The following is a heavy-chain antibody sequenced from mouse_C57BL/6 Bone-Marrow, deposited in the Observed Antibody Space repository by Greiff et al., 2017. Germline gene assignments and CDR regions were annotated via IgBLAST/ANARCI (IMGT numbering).Heavy chain of an antibody. CDR1: GFTFSDYY. CDR2: INYDGSST. D-gene: IGHD2-4*01. CDR3: ARERLRREFDY. Sequence: EVKLVESEGGLVQPGSSMKLSCTASGFTFSDYYMAWVRQVPEKGLEWVANINYDGSSTYYLDSLKSRFIISRDNAKNILYLQMSSLKSEDTATYYCARERLRREFDYWGQGTTLTVSS. V-gene: IGHV5-16*01. J-gene: IGHJ2*01.